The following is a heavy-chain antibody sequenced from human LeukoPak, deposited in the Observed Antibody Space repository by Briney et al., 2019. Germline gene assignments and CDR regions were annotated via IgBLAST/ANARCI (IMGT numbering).Heavy chain of an antibody. CDR2: ISYDGSHK. D-gene: IGHD3-10*01. Sequence: GGSLRLSCAASGFTFSSYGMHCVRQAPGKGLEWVAVISYDGSHKYSADSVKGRFTISRDNSKNTLYLQMNSLRTEDTAVYFCSTSRPHYGDYYGLDVWGHGTTVTVS. CDR1: GFTFSSYG. V-gene: IGHV3-30*03. CDR3: STSRPHYGDYYGLDV. J-gene: IGHJ6*01.